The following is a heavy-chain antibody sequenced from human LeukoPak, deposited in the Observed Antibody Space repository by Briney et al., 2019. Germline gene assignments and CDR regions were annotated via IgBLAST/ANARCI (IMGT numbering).Heavy chain of an antibody. CDR3: AEAQRGYTHGYLGGGYFDY. CDR1: GGSLSGYY. V-gene: IGHV4-59*12. J-gene: IGHJ4*02. CDR2: ISNGGSS. Sequence: SETLCLTCTVSGGSLSGYYRSWVREPPGKGLEWIGYISNGGSSSYNPSLKSRGTMSVDTTKRQFSLNLTSVTAADTAVYYCAEAQRGYTHGYLGGGYFDYWGQGTLVTVSS. D-gene: IGHD5-18*01.